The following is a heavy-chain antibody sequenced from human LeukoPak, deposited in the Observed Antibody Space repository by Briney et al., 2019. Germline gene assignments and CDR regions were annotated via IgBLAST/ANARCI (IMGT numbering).Heavy chain of an antibody. V-gene: IGHV3-11*01. CDR2: ISSSGTTT. CDR1: GFTFSDYY. Sequence: GGSLRLSCAASGFTFSDYYMSWIRQAPGKGLEWVSYISSSGTTTYYADSVKGRFTISRDNAKNSLYLQMNSLRAEDTAVYYCAKGGTVWSGSTPIDYWGQGTLVTVSS. D-gene: IGHD3-3*01. CDR3: AKGGTVWSGSTPIDY. J-gene: IGHJ4*02.